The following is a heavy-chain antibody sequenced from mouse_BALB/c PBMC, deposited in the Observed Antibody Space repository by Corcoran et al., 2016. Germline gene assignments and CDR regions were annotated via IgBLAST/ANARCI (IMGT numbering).Heavy chain of an antibody. V-gene: IGHV9-3-1*01. J-gene: IGHJ4*01. D-gene: IGHD1-1*01. CDR1: GYTFTNYG. Sequence: QIQLVQSGPELKKPGETVKISCKASGYTFTNYGMNWVKQAPGKGLKWMGWINTYTGEPTYADDFKGRFAFSLETSASTAYLQINNLKNEDTATYFCARWGSRYYYAMDYWVQGTSVTVSS. CDR2: INTYTGEP. CDR3: ARWGSRYYYAMDY.